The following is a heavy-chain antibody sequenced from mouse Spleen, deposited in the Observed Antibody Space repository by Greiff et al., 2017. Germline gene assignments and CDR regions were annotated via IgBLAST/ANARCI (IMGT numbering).Heavy chain of an antibody. V-gene: IGHV5-9*04. D-gene: IGHD2-14*01. J-gene: IGHJ3*01. CDR3: ARHRSDWFAY. Sequence: EVKLVESGGGLVKPGGSLKLSCAASGFTFSSYTMSWVRQTPAKRLEWVATISSGGGNTYYPDSVKGRFTISRDNARNTLYLQMSSLRSEDTAMYYCARHRSDWFAYWGQGTLVTVSA. CDR2: ISSGGGNT. CDR1: GFTFSSYT.